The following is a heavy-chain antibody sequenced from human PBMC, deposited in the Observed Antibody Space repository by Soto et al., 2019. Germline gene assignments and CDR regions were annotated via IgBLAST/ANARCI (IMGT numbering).Heavy chain of an antibody. CDR1: GFTFSDYA. V-gene: IGHV3-23*01. CDR3: AKDKVDHNSVWDPFDI. Sequence: EEQLLESGGGLVQPGGSLRLSCAASGFTFSDYAMSWVRQAPGKGLEWGSGLGGSNSDTHYAASVEGRFTVSRDNSRSTVFLQMNSLRVEDTAVYYCAKDKVDHNSVWDPFDIWGQGTMVTVSA. D-gene: IGHD2-15*01. J-gene: IGHJ3*02. CDR2: LGGSNSDT.